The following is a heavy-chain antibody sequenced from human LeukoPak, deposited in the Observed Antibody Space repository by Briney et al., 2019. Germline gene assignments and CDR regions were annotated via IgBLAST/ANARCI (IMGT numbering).Heavy chain of an antibody. CDR3: AKTNWDYYFDY. D-gene: IGHD7-27*01. CDR2: ISSSSSYI. CDR1: GLTFSSYS. J-gene: IGHJ4*02. V-gene: IGHV3-21*04. Sequence: GGSLRLSCAASGLTFSSYSMNWVRQAPGKGLEWVSSISSSSSYIYYADSVKGRFTISRDNSKNTLYLQMNSLRAEDTAVYYCAKTNWDYYFDYWGQGTLVTVSS.